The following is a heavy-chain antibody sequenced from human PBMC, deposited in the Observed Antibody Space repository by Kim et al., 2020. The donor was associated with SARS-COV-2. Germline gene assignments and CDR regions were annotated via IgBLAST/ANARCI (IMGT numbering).Heavy chain of an antibody. CDR1: GFTFSSYA. J-gene: IGHJ4*01. CDR3: AKDPLGTSYVVAGDY. V-gene: IGHV3-30*18. CDR2: ISYDGSNK. Sequence: GGSLRLSCAASGFTFSSYAMHWVRQAPGKGLEWVAVISYDGSNKYYADSVKGRFTISRDNSKNTLYLQMNSLRAADTAMYYCAKDPLGTSYVVAGDYWG. D-gene: IGHD5-18*01.